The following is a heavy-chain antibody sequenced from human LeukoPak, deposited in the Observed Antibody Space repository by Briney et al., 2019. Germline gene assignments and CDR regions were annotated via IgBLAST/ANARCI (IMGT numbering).Heavy chain of an antibody. CDR1: GYTFTSYY. V-gene: IGHV1-46*01. D-gene: IGHD5-24*01. CDR2: INPSGGNT. CDR3: ARDEMDSLDY. J-gene: IGHJ4*02. Sequence: ASVKVSCKASGYTFTSYYLHWVRQAPGHGIEWMGIINPSGGNTNYAQKFQDRVTMTRDTSTSTVYMQLSSLRSEDTAVYYCARDEMDSLDYWGQGTLVTVSS.